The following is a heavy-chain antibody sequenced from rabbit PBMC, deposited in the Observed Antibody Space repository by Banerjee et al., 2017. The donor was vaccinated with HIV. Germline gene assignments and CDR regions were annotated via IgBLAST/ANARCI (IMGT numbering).Heavy chain of an antibody. V-gene: IGHV1S40*01. CDR2: VGIGSGST. Sequence: QSLEESGGDLVKPGASLTLTCTASGFSFSSSYYMCWVRQAPGKGLEWIGCVGIGSGSTYYASWAKGRFTISKTSSTTVTLQMTSLTAADTATYFCARAPYTYGYGGGTYYFDLWGQGTLVTVS. CDR3: ARAPYTYGYGGGTYYFDL. J-gene: IGHJ4*01. D-gene: IGHD6-1*01. CDR1: GFSFSSSYY.